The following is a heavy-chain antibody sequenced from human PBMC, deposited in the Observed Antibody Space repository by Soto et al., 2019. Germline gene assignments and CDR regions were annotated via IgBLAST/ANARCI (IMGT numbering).Heavy chain of an antibody. CDR3: AKDILPWELLYYGMDV. V-gene: IGHV3-43*01. Sequence: HPGGSLRLSCAASGFTFDDYTMHWVRQAPGKGLEWVSLISWDGGSTYYADSVKGRFTISRDNSKNSLYLQMNSLRTEDTVLYYCAKDILPWELLYYGMDVWGQGTTVTVSS. D-gene: IGHD1-26*01. CDR2: ISWDGGST. J-gene: IGHJ6*02. CDR1: GFTFDDYT.